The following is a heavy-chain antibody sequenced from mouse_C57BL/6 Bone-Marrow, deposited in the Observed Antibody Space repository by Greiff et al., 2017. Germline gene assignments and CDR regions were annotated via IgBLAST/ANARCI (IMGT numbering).Heavy chain of an antibody. CDR3: ARENYYGSRGYFDV. V-gene: IGHV1-53*01. CDR1: GYTFTSYW. CDR2: INPSNGGT. Sequence: QVQLQQPGTELVKPGASVKLSCKASGYTFTSYWMHWVKQRPGQSLEWIGNINPSNGGTNYNEKFKSKATLTVDKSSSTAYMQRSSLTSEDSAVYYCARENYYGSRGYFDVWGTGTTVTVSS. D-gene: IGHD1-1*01. J-gene: IGHJ1*03.